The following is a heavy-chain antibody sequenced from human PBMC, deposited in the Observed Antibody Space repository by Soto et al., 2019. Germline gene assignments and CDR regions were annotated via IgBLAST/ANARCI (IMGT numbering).Heavy chain of an antibody. CDR1: GYTFTSYY. CDR3: ASPRENLVGATLPYYYYGMDV. CDR2: INPSGGST. D-gene: IGHD1-26*01. Sequence: ASVKVSCKASGYTFTSYYMHWVRQAPGQGLEWMGIINPSGGSTSYAQKFQGRVTMTRDTSTSTVYMELSSLRSEDTAVYYCASPRENLVGATLPYYYYGMDVWGQGTTVTVS. J-gene: IGHJ6*02. V-gene: IGHV1-46*01.